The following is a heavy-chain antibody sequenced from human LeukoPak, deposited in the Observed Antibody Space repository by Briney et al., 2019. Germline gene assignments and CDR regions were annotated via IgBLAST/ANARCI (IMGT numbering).Heavy chain of an antibody. D-gene: IGHD3-22*01. CDR2: IRYDGTIK. V-gene: IGHV3-30*02. CDR3: AKNAATYYYDSSGYYGHFDY. CDR1: GFAFSSYG. J-gene: IGHJ4*02. Sequence: GGSLRLSCATSGFAFSSYGMHWVRQAPGKGLEWVGFIRYDGTIKYYADSMKGRFTISRDNSKNTLYLQMNTLRADGTAVYYCAKNAATYYYDSSGYYGHFDYWGQGTLVTVSS.